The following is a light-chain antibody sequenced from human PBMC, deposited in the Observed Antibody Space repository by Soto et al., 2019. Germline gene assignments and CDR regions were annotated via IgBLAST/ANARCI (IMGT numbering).Light chain of an antibody. Sequence: DIVMTQSPDSLAVTLGERATINCKSSQSVLYSSNNKNYLAWYQQRTGQPPKLLIYWASTRESRVPDRFSGAGSGTDFTLTSTSLHAEDVAVYYCKQYESTPPTFGQGTKLEIK. J-gene: IGKJ2*01. V-gene: IGKV4-1*01. CDR3: KQYESTPPT. CDR1: QSVLYSSNNKNY. CDR2: WAS.